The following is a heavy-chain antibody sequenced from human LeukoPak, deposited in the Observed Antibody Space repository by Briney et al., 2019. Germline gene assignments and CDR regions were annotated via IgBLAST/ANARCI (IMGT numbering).Heavy chain of an antibody. J-gene: IGHJ4*02. V-gene: IGHV3-72*01. CDR1: GFTFSDHY. CDR2: TRNKANSYTT. CDR3: VYYDSSGYYYSVV. D-gene: IGHD3-22*01. Sequence: WGSLRLSCAASGFTFSDHYMDGVRQAPGKGLEWVGRTRNKANSYTTEYAASVKGRFTISRDDSKNSLYLQMNSLKTEDTAVYYCVYYDSSGYYYSVVWGQGTLVTVSS.